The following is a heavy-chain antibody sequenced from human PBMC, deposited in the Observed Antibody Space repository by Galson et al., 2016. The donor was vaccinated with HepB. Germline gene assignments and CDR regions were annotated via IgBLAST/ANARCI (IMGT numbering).Heavy chain of an antibody. V-gene: IGHV1-18*04. J-gene: IGHJ4*02. D-gene: IGHD4-11*01. CDR3: ARNVDQQLVGLYDY. Sequence: SVKVSCKASGYTFASYAITWVRQAPGQGLGWMGWISADNGNTHYAQRLQGRVTMTTDTSTTTAYMELGSLRSDDTAVYYCARNVDQQLVGLYDYWGQGTLVTVSS. CDR1: GYTFASYA. CDR2: ISADNGNT.